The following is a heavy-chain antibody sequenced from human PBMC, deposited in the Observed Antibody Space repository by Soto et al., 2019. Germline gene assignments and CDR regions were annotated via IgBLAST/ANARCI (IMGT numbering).Heavy chain of an antibody. D-gene: IGHD2-2*01. V-gene: IGHV4-39*01. Sequence: SETLSLTCTVSGGSISTGDYYWAWIRQPPGKGLEWIGSIYYSGSTYYSPSLKGRVTISVDTSENQFSLKLRSLTAADTAVYYCAGLRKVLCDIISCREKFDYWGQGALVTVSS. CDR2: IYYSGST. J-gene: IGHJ4*02. CDR3: AGLRKVLCDIISCREKFDY. CDR1: GGSISTGDYY.